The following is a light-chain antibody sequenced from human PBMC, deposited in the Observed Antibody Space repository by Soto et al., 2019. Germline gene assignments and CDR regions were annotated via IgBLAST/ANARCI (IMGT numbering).Light chain of an antibody. Sequence: EIVLTHSPGTLSLSPGERATLSCRASQSIDNNYLAWYQQKPGQAPRLVIYGASSRSTGIPDRFSGSGSGTEFTLTITRLEPEDSAVYFCQHYGYSQWTFGQGTKVDIK. CDR1: QSIDNNY. V-gene: IGKV3-20*01. J-gene: IGKJ1*01. CDR2: GAS. CDR3: QHYGYSQWT.